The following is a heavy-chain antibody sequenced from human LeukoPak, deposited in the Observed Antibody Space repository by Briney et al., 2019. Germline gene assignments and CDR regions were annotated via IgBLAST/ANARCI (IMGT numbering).Heavy chain of an antibody. V-gene: IGHV4-59*08. CDR1: GGSFSSYY. Sequence: PSETLSLTCAVFGGSFSSYYLHWIRQSPGKGLEWIGDIYYSGSTNYNPSLKSRVTISVDTSKNQFSLKLNSVTATDTAVYYCARRSYRSGPDDYWGQGTLVTVSS. CDR3: ARRSYRSGPDDY. CDR2: IYYSGST. J-gene: IGHJ4*02. D-gene: IGHD6-19*01.